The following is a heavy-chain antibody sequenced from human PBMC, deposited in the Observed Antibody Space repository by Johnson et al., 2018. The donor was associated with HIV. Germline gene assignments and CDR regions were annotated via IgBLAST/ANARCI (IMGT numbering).Heavy chain of an antibody. J-gene: IGHJ3*02. Sequence: QMQLVESGGGLVKPGGSLRLSCAASGFTFSDYYMHWIRQAPGKGLEWVSYISSSGSTTYYADSLKGRFTVSRDNAKNSLSLQMNSLRAEDTAVYYCARDSGYINGYYASDIWGQGTMVTVSS. CDR2: ISSSGSTT. D-gene: IGHD6-25*01. CDR1: GFTFSDYY. CDR3: ARDSGYINGYYASDI. V-gene: IGHV3-11*04.